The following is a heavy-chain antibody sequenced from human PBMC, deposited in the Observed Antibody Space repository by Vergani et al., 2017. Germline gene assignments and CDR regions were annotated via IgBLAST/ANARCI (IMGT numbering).Heavy chain of an antibody. CDR1: GYTFTGYY. D-gene: IGHD2-2*01. V-gene: IGHV1-2*04. CDR2: INPNSGGT. Sequence: QVQLVQSGAEVKKPGASVKVSCKASGYTFTGYYMHWVRQAPGQGLEWMGWINPNSGGTNYAQKFQGWVTMTRDTSISTAYMELSRLRSDDTAVYYCARSRAYCSSTSCPTGFYWGQGTLVTVSS. J-gene: IGHJ4*02. CDR3: ARSRAYCSSTSCPTGFY.